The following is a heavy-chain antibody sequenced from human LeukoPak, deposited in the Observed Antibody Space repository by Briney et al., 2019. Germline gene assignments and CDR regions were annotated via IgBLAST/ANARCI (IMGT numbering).Heavy chain of an antibody. J-gene: IGHJ4*02. Sequence: ASVKVSCKASGYTFTGYYMHWVRQAPGQGLEWMGWINPNSGGTNYAQKFRGRVTMTRDTSISTAYMELSRLRSDDTAVYYCAREAAMVNCFDYWGQGTLVTVSS. D-gene: IGHD5-18*01. CDR2: INPNSGGT. CDR1: GYTFTGYY. V-gene: IGHV1-2*02. CDR3: AREAAMVNCFDY.